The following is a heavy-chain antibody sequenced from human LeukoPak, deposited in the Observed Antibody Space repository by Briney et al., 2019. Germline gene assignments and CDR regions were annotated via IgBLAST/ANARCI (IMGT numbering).Heavy chain of an antibody. CDR3: ISRGSCSSTSCPDLYYYYYMDV. CDR1: GFTFSGSA. CDR2: IRSKANSYAT. J-gene: IGHJ6*03. V-gene: IGHV3-73*01. D-gene: IGHD2-2*01. Sequence: GGSLKLSCAASGFTFSGSAMHWVRQASGKGLEWVGRIRSKANSYATAYAASVKGRFTISRDDSKNTAYLQMNSLKTEDTAVYYCISRGSCSSTSCPDLYYYYYMDVWGKGTTVTVSS.